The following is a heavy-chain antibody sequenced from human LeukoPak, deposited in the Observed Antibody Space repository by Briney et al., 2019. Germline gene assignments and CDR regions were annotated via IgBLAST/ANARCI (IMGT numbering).Heavy chain of an antibody. CDR3: ARDPGSYGWFDP. D-gene: IGHD1-26*01. CDR2: ISAYNGNT. J-gene: IGHJ5*02. CDR1: GYTFTSYG. V-gene: IGHV1-18*01. Sequence: ASVKVSCKASGYTFTSYGTSWVRQAPRQGLEWMGWISAYNGNTNYAQKLQGRVTMTTDTSTSTAYMELRSLRSDDTAVYYCARDPGSYGWFDPWGQGTLVTVSS.